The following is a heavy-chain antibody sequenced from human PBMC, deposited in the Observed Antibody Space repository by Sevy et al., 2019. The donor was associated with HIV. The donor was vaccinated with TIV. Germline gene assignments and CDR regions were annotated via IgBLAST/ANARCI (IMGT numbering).Heavy chain of an antibody. V-gene: IGHV3-74*01. D-gene: IGHD2-2*01. CDR1: GFTLTKYW. Sequence: GGSLRLSCAASGFTLTKYWMHWVRQVPGEGLQWVSRIKGDGSRTSYADSVKGRFTISRDYGRNTIYLQMNRLRVDDMGIYYCVREPVPPTSYDAFDVWGQGTMVTVSS. CDR2: IKGDGSRT. CDR3: VREPVPPTSYDAFDV. J-gene: IGHJ3*01.